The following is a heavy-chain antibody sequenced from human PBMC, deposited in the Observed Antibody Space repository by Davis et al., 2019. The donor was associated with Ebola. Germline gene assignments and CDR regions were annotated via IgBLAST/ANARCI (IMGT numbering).Heavy chain of an antibody. CDR3: AKMRYYYVSSGYHVLHDAFDI. CDR2: ISFDGSQK. V-gene: IGHV3-30*18. CDR1: GFTFNSFG. D-gene: IGHD3-22*01. Sequence: GESLKISCVASGFTFNSFGMHWVRQAPGKGLEWVAVISFDGSQKYFADSVKGRFTISRDNSKNTMYLQMNSLRAEDTAVYYCAKMRYYYVSSGYHVLHDAFDIWGQGTMVTVSS. J-gene: IGHJ3*02.